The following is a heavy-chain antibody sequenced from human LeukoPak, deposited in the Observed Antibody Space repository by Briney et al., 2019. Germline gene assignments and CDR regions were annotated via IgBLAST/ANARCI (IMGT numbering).Heavy chain of an antibody. CDR3: ATTSSGWYGEYFQH. V-gene: IGHV3-53*01. D-gene: IGHD6-19*01. CDR1: GFTVSSNY. CDR2: IYSGGST. J-gene: IGHJ1*01. Sequence: PGRSLRLSCAASGFTVSSNYMSWVRQAPGKGLEWVSVIYSGGSTYYADSGKGRFTISRDNTKNTLYLQMNSLRAEDTAVYYCATTSSGWYGEYFQHWGQGTLVTVSS.